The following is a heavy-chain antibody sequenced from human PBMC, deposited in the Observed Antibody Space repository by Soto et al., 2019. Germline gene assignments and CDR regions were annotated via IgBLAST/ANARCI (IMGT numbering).Heavy chain of an antibody. CDR2: MSGSTSGT. J-gene: IGHJ4*02. D-gene: IGHD3-16*02. CDR3: AIDRAFIDPFDY. CDR1: GFSFSSYA. V-gene: IGHV3-23*01. Sequence: EVQLLESGGGLVQPGGSLRLSCAASGFSFSSYAMSWVRQAPGKGLEWVSSMSGSTSGTNYADAVKGRFTISRDNSNNTLYLQMNSLIAEDTAVYSCAIDRAFIDPFDYWGQVALVTVSS.